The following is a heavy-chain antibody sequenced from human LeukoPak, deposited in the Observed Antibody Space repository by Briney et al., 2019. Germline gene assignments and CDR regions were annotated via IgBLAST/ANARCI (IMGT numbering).Heavy chain of an antibody. CDR2: ISYDGSNK. Sequence: PGGSLRLSCAASGFTFSSYGMHWVRQAPGKGLEWVAVISYDGSNKYYADSVKGRFTISRDNSKNTLYLRMNSLRAEDTAVYYCAKDLYYGSGLYYYYYGMDVWGQGTTVTVSS. CDR1: GFTFSSYG. J-gene: IGHJ6*02. D-gene: IGHD3-10*01. CDR3: AKDLYYGSGLYYYYYGMDV. V-gene: IGHV3-30*18.